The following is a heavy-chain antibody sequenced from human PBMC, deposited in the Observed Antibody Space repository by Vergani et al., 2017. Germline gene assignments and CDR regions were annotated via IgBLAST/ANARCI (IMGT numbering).Heavy chain of an antibody. Sequence: QVQLVESGGGVVQPGRSLRLSCAASGFTFSSYAIHWVRQAPGQGLEWMGIINPSGGSTSYAQKFQGRVTMTRDTSTSTVYMELSSLRSEDTAVYYCARDGPVAVAGFYFDSWGQGTLVTVSS. CDR3: ARDGPVAVAGFYFDS. V-gene: IGHV1-46*03. D-gene: IGHD6-19*01. J-gene: IGHJ4*02. CDR2: INPSGGST. CDR1: GFTFSSYA.